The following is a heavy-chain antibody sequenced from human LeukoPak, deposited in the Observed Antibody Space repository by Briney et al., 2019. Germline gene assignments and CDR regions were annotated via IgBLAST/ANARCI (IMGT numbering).Heavy chain of an antibody. J-gene: IGHJ4*02. V-gene: IGHV3-53*01. D-gene: IGHD2-2*01. Sequence: GGSLRLSCAASGFTVSSNYMSWVRQAPGKGLEWVSFIYNADSTYYADSVKGRFTISRDNSKNTLYLQMNSLRPEDTAVYYCARDWGYCSGTSCHVSDYWGQGTLVTVSS. CDR2: IYNADST. CDR3: ARDWGYCSGTSCHVSDY. CDR1: GFTVSSNY.